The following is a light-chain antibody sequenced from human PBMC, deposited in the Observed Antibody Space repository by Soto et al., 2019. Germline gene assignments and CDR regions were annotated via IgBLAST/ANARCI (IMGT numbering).Light chain of an antibody. Sequence: IQMTQSPSFLSASIGDRFAVTCRASQNIASSVNWYKQKPGEAPKLLIYVASSLQSGVPSRLSGSGSGTDFTFTISSMKPEDFATYYCQQSYSQWTFGQGTKVDIK. CDR1: QNIASS. V-gene: IGKV1-39*01. J-gene: IGKJ1*01. CDR3: QQSYSQWT. CDR2: VAS.